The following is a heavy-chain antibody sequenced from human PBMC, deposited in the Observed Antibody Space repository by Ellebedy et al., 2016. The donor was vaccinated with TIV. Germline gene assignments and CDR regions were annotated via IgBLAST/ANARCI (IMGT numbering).Heavy chain of an antibody. CDR2: ISGSGGST. D-gene: IGHD4-17*01. CDR1: GFTFSSYS. J-gene: IGHJ4*02. V-gene: IGHV3-23*01. Sequence: GGSLRLSXAASGFTFSSYSMSWVRQAPGKGLEWVSAISGSGGSTYYADSVKGRFTISRDNSKNTLYLQMNSLRAEDTAVYYCAKDTTVTSCYFDYWGQGTLVTVSS. CDR3: AKDTTVTSCYFDY.